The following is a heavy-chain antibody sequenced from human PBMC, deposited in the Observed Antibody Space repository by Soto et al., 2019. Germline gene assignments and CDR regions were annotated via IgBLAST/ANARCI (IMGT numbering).Heavy chain of an antibody. J-gene: IGHJ4*02. CDR3: ARADNYDFWSGYSEVYFDY. CDR2: IYYSGST. CDR1: GGSISSYY. Sequence: SETLSLTCTVSGGSISSYYWSWIRRPPGKGLEWIGYIYYSGSTNYNPSLKSRVTISVDTSKNQFSLKLSSVTAADTAVYYCARADNYDFWSGYSEVYFDYWGQGTLVTVSS. D-gene: IGHD3-3*01. V-gene: IGHV4-59*01.